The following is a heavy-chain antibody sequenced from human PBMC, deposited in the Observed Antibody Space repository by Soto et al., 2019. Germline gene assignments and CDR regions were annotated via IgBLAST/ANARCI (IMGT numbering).Heavy chain of an antibody. CDR2: IIPILGIA. CDR1: GGTFSSYT. J-gene: IGHJ4*02. V-gene: IGHV1-69*02. CDR3: ATSYCSGSYWGY. D-gene: IGHD3-10*01. Sequence: QVQLVQSGAEVKKPGSSVKVSCTASGGTFSSYTISWVRQAPGQGLEWMGRIIPILGIANYAQKFQGRVTITADKTTSTAYMELSSLRSEDTAVYYCATSYCSGSYWGYWGQGTLVTVSS.